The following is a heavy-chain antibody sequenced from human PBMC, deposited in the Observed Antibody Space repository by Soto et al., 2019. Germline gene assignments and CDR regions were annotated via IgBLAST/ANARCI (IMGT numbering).Heavy chain of an antibody. CDR1: GFTFSSYA. CDR3: AKDQHYGDYEGGAVGYYYYGMDV. J-gene: IGHJ6*02. Sequence: PGGSLRLSCAASGFTFSSYAMSWVRQAPGKGLEWVTAISGSGGSTYYADSVKGRFTISRDNSKNTLYLQMNSLRAEDTAVYYCAKDQHYGDYEGGAVGYYYYGMDVWGQGTTVTVSS. CDR2: ISGSGGST. D-gene: IGHD4-17*01. V-gene: IGHV3-23*01.